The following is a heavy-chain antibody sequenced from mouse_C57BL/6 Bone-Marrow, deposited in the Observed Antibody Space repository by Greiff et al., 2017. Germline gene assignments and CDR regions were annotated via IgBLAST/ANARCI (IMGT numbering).Heavy chain of an antibody. J-gene: IGHJ3*01. CDR2: ISSGGDYI. CDR3: TRDARTTARRRFAY. V-gene: IGHV5-9-1*02. CDR1: GFTFSSYA. D-gene: IGHD1-2*01. Sequence: EVKLVESGEGLVKPGGSLKLSCAASGFTFSSYAMSWVRQTPEKRLAWVAYISSGGDYIYYADTVKGRFTISRDNARNTLYLQMSSLKSEDTAMYYCTRDARTTARRRFAYWGQGTLVTVSA.